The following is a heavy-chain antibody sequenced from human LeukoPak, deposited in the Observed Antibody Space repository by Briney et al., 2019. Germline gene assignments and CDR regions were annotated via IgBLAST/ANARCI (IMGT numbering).Heavy chain of an antibody. V-gene: IGHV4-34*01. Sequence: SETLSLTCAVYGGSFSGYYWSWIRQPPGQGLEWSGEINHSGSTNYNPSLKSRITISVDTSKNQFSLQLNSVTPEDTAVYYCARGGIAAAGGWRNYYYYYMDVWGKGTTVTVSS. D-gene: IGHD6-13*01. CDR1: GGSFSGYY. CDR3: ARGGIAAAGGWRNYYYYYMDV. CDR2: INHSGST. J-gene: IGHJ6*03.